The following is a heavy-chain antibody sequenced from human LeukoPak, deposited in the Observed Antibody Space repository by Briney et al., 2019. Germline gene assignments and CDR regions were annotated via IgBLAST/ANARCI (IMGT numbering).Heavy chain of an antibody. CDR3: ARQYGDAQASDDY. CDR2: VYPGDSDT. Sequence: GESLKISCKGSGYSFTSYWIGWVRQMPGKGLEWMGIVYPGDSDTKYSPSFQGQVTISADKSISTAYLQWSSLKASDTATYYCARQYGDAQASDDYWGQGTLVTVSS. D-gene: IGHD4-17*01. V-gene: IGHV5-51*01. J-gene: IGHJ4*02. CDR1: GYSFTSYW.